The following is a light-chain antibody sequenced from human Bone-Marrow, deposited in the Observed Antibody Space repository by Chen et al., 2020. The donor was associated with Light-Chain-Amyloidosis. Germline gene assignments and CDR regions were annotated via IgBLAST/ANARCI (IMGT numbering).Light chain of an antibody. CDR3: QEHTNWPLYT. V-gene: IGKV3-11*01. CDR1: QRISKF. CDR2: DAS. J-gene: IGKJ2*01. Sequence: EIVMTQSPATLSVSPGERAALSCRASQRISKFLAWYQHKPGQAPRLLIYDASIRATGIPARFSGSGSGTDFTLTINSLEPEDFAVYYCQEHTNWPLYTFGQGTKLEI.